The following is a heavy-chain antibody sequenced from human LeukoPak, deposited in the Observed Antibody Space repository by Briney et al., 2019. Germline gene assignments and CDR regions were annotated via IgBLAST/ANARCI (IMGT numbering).Heavy chain of an antibody. Sequence: GRSLRLSCAASGFTFSSYAMHWVRQAPGKGLEWVAVISFDGSNKYYADSVKGRFTISRDNSKNTLYLQMNSLRAEDTAVYRGWGGATSLDYWGRGTRATVTA. CDR1: GFTFSSYA. CDR3: WGGATSLDY. V-gene: IGHV3-30-3*01. J-gene: IGHJ4*02. D-gene: IGHD1-26*01. CDR2: ISFDGSNK.